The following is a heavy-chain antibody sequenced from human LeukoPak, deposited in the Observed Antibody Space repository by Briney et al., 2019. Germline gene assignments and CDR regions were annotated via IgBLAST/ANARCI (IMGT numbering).Heavy chain of an antibody. V-gene: IGHV4-34*01. J-gene: IGHJ3*02. D-gene: IGHD6-13*01. CDR3: ARGRPWYSNDAFDI. CDR2: INHSGST. CDR1: GGSFSGYY. Sequence: SETLSLTCAVYGGSFSGYYWSCIRQPPGKGLEWIGEINHSGSTNYNPSLKSRVTISVDTSKNQFSLKLSSVTAADTAVYYCARGRPWYSNDAFDIWGQGTMVTVSS.